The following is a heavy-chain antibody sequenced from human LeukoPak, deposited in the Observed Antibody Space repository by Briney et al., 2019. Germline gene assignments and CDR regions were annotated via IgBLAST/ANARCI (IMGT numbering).Heavy chain of an antibody. Sequence: PSPPLSLTCPVSGGSVSSGSYYWSWIRQPPGKGLEWIGYIYYSGSTNYNPSLKSRVTISVDTSKNQFSLKLSSVTAADTAVYYCASSSGWYYFGDWGQGTLVTVSS. CDR3: ASSSGWYYFGD. V-gene: IGHV4-61*01. CDR2: IYYSGST. D-gene: IGHD6-19*01. CDR1: GGSVSSGSYY. J-gene: IGHJ4*02.